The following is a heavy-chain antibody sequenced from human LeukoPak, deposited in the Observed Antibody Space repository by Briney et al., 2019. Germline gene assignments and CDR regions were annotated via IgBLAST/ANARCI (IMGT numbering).Heavy chain of an antibody. V-gene: IGHV1-46*01. CDR1: GYTFTSYY. CDR2: INPSGSST. CDR3: ARTPMDYYYYYYMDV. Sequence: ASVKVSCKASGYTFTSYYMHWVRQAPGQGLEWMGLINPSGSSTSYAQKFQGRLSLTRDMSTSTDYMELSSLRSEDTAVYYCARTPMDYYYYYYMDVWGKGTTVTVSS. J-gene: IGHJ6*03. D-gene: IGHD2-8*01.